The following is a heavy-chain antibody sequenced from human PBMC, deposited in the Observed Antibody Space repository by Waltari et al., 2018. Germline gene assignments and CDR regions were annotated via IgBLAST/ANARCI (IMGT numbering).Heavy chain of an antibody. CDR2: TDYKSKRYN. V-gene: IGHV6-1*01. D-gene: IGHD6-6*01. CDR3: AREAGSSSSLSDFDY. J-gene: IGHJ4*02. Sequence: QVQLQQSGPGLVQPSQTLSLTCAIAGASVSSNNAAWHWIRPSPSRGLEWLGRTDYKSKRYNDYAVSVKSRITINPDTSKNQFSLQLNSVTPEDTAVYYCAREAGSSSSLSDFDYWGQGTLVTVSS. CDR1: GASVSSNNAA.